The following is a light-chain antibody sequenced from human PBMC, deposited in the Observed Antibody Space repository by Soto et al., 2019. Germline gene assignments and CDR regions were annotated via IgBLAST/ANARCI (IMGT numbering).Light chain of an antibody. V-gene: IGKV3-11*01. Sequence: EIVLTQSPATLSLSPGERATLSCRASQSVSSSFAWYQQKPGQAPRLLIYDASNRATGIPARFSGGGSGTDFTLTISSLEPEDFAVYYCEPRSNWYTFGQGTKLEIK. CDR3: EPRSNWYT. J-gene: IGKJ2*01. CDR2: DAS. CDR1: QSVSSS.